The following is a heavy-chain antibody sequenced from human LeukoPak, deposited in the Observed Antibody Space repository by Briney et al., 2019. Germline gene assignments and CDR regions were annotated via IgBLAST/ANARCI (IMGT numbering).Heavy chain of an antibody. Sequence: SETLSLTCTVSGGSISSYYWSWIRQPPGKGLEWIGYIYYSGSTNYNPSLKSRVTISVDTSKNQFSLKLSSVTAADTAVYYCARSGSAYYYYYMDVWGKGTTVPVSS. V-gene: IGHV4-59*01. D-gene: IGHD6-25*01. CDR3: ARSGSAYYYYYMDV. J-gene: IGHJ6*03. CDR2: IYYSGST. CDR1: GGSISSYY.